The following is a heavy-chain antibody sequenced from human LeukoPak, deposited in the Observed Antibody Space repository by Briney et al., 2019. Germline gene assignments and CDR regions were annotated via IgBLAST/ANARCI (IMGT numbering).Heavy chain of an antibody. Sequence: GASVKVSCKASGYTFTSYDINWVRQATGQGLEWMGWMNPNSGNTGYAQKFQGRVTMTRNTSISTAYMELSSLRSEDTAVYYCARGGVVTGYYYYYGMDVWGQGTTVTVSS. J-gene: IGHJ6*02. V-gene: IGHV1-8*01. CDR2: MNPNSGNT. D-gene: IGHD2-21*02. CDR3: ARGGVVTGYYYYYGMDV. CDR1: GYTFTSYD.